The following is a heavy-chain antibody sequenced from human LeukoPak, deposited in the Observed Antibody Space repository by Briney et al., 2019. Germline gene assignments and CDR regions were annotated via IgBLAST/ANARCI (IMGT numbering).Heavy chain of an antibody. CDR2: IKGYGGSP. D-gene: IGHD3-10*01. V-gene: IGHV3-74*01. J-gene: IGHJ4*02. CDR1: GFTFSNYW. CDR3: ARKPDYYGADY. Sequence: GGSLRLSCTASGFTFSNYWMHWVRQAPGKGLVWVSRIKGYGGSPTYADSVKGRFTISRDNAKHTLYLQMNSLRAEDTAVYYCARKPDYYGADYWGQGTLVTVSS.